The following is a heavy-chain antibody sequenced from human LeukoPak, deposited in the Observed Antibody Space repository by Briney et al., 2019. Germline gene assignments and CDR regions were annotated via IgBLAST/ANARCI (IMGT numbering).Heavy chain of an antibody. Sequence: SETLSLTCTVSGGSISSSSYYWGWIRQPPGKGLEWIGEINHSGSTNYNPSLKSRVTISVDTSKNQFSLKLSSVTAADTAVYYCARGSVDTALYYYYYYMDVWGKGTTVTVSS. V-gene: IGHV4-39*07. CDR1: GGSISSSSYY. J-gene: IGHJ6*03. CDR3: ARGSVDTALYYYYYYMDV. D-gene: IGHD5-18*01. CDR2: INHSGST.